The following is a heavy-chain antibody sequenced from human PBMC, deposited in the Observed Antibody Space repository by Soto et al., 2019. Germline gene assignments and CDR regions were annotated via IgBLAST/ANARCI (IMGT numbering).Heavy chain of an antibody. D-gene: IGHD4-17*01. V-gene: IGHV3-33*01. CDR1: GFTFGRHG. J-gene: IGHJ4*02. CDR3: ARDDDYGDNGLDY. CDR2: IGSDGRRA. Sequence: QVQLEESGGGVVQPGGSLRLSCAASGFTFGRHGMHWVRQAPGKGLEWVAVIGSDGRRASYADSVKGRFTISRDNGQNTLYLQMNSLRDEETAVYYCARDDDYGDNGLDYWGQGNLVAVSS.